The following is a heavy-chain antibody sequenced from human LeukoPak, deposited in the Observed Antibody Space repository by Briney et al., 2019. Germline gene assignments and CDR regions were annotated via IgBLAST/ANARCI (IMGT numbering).Heavy chain of an antibody. CDR3: ARVASAGSYNWFDP. CDR1: GGSISSYY. V-gene: IGHV4-59*01. J-gene: IGHJ5*02. Sequence: SETLSITCTVSGGSISSYYWSWIRQHPGKGLEWIGYIYYSGSTNYNPSLKSRVTISVDTSKNQFSLKLSSVTAADTAVYYCARVASAGSYNWFDPWGQGTLVTVSS. D-gene: IGHD6-13*01. CDR2: IYYSGST.